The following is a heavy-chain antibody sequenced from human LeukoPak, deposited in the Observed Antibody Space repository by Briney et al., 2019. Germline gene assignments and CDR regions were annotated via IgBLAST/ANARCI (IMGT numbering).Heavy chain of an antibody. D-gene: IGHD4-17*01. CDR2: IYYSGNT. J-gene: IGHJ4*02. CDR1: GGSISNYY. V-gene: IGHV4-59*01. CDR3: AREDYGDYSQSFDS. Sequence: PSETLSLTCTVSGGSISNYYRSWIRQPPGKGLEWIGYIYYSGNTHYNPSLKSRVTISVDTSKNQFSLKLSSVTAADTAVYYCAREDYGDYSQSFDSWGQGTLVTVSS.